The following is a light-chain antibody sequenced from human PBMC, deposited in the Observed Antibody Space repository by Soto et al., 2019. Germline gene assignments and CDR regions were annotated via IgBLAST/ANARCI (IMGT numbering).Light chain of an antibody. CDR3: QQYYSTPWT. Sequence: VLTQSPDSLAVSLGERATINCKSSQSVLYSSTNMNYLAWYQQKAGQPPKLLIYWASTRESGVPDRFGGSGSGTEFTLTISSLQAEDVVVYYCQQYYSTPWTFGQGTKVDIK. CDR1: QSVLYSSTNMNY. J-gene: IGKJ1*01. CDR2: WAS. V-gene: IGKV4-1*01.